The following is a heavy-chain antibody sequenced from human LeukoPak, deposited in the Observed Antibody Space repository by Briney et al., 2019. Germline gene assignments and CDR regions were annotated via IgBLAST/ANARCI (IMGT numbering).Heavy chain of an antibody. CDR3: ARGFMARPLYVVVLYGGTVHNWFDP. J-gene: IGHJ5*02. D-gene: IGHD2-21*01. V-gene: IGHV1-8*01. Sequence: ASVKVSCKASGYTFTSSVINRVRQATGQALEGRRGLNPNIGNTGCAEEVQGRVRMSRNTSISTAYVELSSLRSEDTAVYYCARGFMARPLYVVVLYGGTVHNWFDPWGQGTLVTVSS. CDR1: GYTFTSSV. CDR2: LNPNIGNT.